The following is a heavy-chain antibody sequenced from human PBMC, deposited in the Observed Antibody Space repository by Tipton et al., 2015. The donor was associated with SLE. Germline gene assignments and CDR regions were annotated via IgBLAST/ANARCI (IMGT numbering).Heavy chain of an antibody. CDR1: GYTFTNYW. CDR3: ARGPPDRPYYYYMDV. V-gene: IGHV5-51*03. CDR2: IYPGDSDT. Sequence: VQLVQSGAEVRKPGESLKISCKGSGYTFTNYWIGWVRQMPGKGLDWMGIIYPGDSDTRYSPSFQGQVTISADKSISTAYLQWTSLTASDTAIYYCARGPPDRPYYYYMDVWGEGTSVTVSS. D-gene: IGHD6-6*01. J-gene: IGHJ6*03.